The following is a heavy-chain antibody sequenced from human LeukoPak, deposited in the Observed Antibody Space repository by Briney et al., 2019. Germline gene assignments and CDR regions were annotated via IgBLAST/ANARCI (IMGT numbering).Heavy chain of an antibody. Sequence: GGSLRLSCVGSGFTFSDYAIHWVRQAPGKGLEWVAVSAHDEVGKQFADSVKGRFTLSRDNSRDSVHLQMNRLRDEDTAVYYCAKDRGYGEHEPFESWGQRSLVTVSS. CDR1: GFTFSDYA. J-gene: IGHJ4*02. D-gene: IGHD4/OR15-4a*01. CDR3: AKDRGYGEHEPFES. V-gene: IGHV3-30*18. CDR2: SAHDEVGK.